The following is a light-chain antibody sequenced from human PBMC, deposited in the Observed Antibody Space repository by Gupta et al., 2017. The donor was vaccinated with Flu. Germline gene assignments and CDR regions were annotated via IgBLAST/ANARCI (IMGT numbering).Light chain of an antibody. Sequence: ETVLTQSPATLSLSPGERATLSCRASQSVSSYLAWYQQKPGQAPRLLIYDASNRATGIPARFSGSGSGTDFPLTISSLEPEDFAVYYCQQRSNWPPTLTFGGWTKVEIK. CDR2: DAS. CDR3: QQRSNWPPTLT. J-gene: IGKJ4*01. CDR1: QSVSSY. V-gene: IGKV3-11*01.